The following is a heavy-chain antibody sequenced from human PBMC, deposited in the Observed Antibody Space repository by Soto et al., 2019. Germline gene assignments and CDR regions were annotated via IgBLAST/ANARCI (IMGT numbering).Heavy chain of an antibody. V-gene: IGHV3-23*01. CDR1: GFTFSSYA. D-gene: IGHD2-15*01. CDR2: ISGSGGST. Sequence: GGSLRLSCAASGFTFSSYAMSWVRQAPGKGLEWVSAISGSGGSTYYADSVKGRFTISRDNSKNTLYLQMNSLRAEDTAVYYCAKDPDSLYCSGGSCYGLYFDYWGQGTLVTVSS. J-gene: IGHJ4*02. CDR3: AKDPDSLYCSGGSCYGLYFDY.